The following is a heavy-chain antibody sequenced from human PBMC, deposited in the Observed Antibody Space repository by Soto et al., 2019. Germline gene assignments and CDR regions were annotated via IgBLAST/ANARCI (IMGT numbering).Heavy chain of an antibody. CDR3: AGPKGVDFWSGYYS. J-gene: IGHJ5*02. Sequence: ETLSLTCTVSGGSISSSSYYWGWIRQPPGKGLEWIGSIYYSGSTYYNPSLKSRVTISVDTSKNQFSLKLSSVTAADTAVYYCAGPKGVDFWSGYYSWGQGTLVTVSS. D-gene: IGHD3-3*01. V-gene: IGHV4-39*01. CDR1: GGSISSSSYY. CDR2: IYYSGST.